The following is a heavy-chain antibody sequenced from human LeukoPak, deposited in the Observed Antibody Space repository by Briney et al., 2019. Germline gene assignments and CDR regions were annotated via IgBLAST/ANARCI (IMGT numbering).Heavy chain of an antibody. Sequence: SETLSLTFTVSGGSISSSSYYWGWIRQPPGKGLEWIGSIYYSGSTYYNPSLKSRVTISVDTSKNQFSLKLSSVTAADTAVYYCARSDTSVVYFDYWGQGTLVTVSS. J-gene: IGHJ4*02. CDR3: ARSDTSVVYFDY. D-gene: IGHD3-22*01. CDR2: IYYSGST. V-gene: IGHV4-39*07. CDR1: GGSISSSSYY.